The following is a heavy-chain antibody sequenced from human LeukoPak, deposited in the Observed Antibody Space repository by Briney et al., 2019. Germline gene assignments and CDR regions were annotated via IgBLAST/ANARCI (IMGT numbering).Heavy chain of an antibody. CDR1: GFTFSRNG. J-gene: IGHJ4*02. CDR3: ARGSGSYPFDY. V-gene: IGHV3-23*01. D-gene: IGHD1-26*01. CDR2: ISGSGGST. Sequence: GGTLRLSCAASGFTFSRNGMTWVRQAPGKGLEWVSAISGSGGSTYYADSVKGRFTISRDNSKNTLYLQMNSLRAEDTAVYSCARGSGSYPFDYWGQGTLVTVSS.